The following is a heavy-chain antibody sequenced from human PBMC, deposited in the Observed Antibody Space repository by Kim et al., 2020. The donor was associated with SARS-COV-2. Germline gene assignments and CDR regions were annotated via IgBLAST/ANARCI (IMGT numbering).Heavy chain of an antibody. CDR2: INHSGST. V-gene: IGHV4-34*01. CDR1: GGSFSGYY. Sequence: SETLSLTCAVYGGSFSGYYWSWIRQPPGKGLEWIGEINHSGSTNYNPSLKSRDTISVDTSKNQFSLKLSSVTAADTAVYYCARLGFSAMVRGVIASLHYYYYGMDVWGQGTTVTVSS. D-gene: IGHD3-10*01. J-gene: IGHJ6*02. CDR3: ARLGFSAMVRGVIASLHYYYYGMDV.